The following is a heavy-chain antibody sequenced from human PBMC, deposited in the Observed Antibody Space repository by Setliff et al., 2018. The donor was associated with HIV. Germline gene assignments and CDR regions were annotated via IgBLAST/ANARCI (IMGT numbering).Heavy chain of an antibody. CDR3: ARGRGSYSFGY. D-gene: IGHD1-26*01. CDR2: MNPNSGNT. CDR1: GYTFNNYD. V-gene: IGHV1-8*02. J-gene: IGHJ4*02. Sequence: ASVKVSCKASGYTFNNYDINRVRRATGQGLEWMGWMNPNSGNTGYAQKFQGRVTLTRNTSISTAYMELSSLRSEDTAVYYCARGRGSYSFGYWGQGTLVTVSS.